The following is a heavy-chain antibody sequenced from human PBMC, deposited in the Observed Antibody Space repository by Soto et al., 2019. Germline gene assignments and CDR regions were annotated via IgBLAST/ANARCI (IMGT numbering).Heavy chain of an antibody. CDR2: ISYDGSNK. V-gene: IGHV3-30*18. Sequence: GGSLRLSCAASGFTFSSYGMHWVRQAPGKGLEWVAVISYDGSNKYYADSVKGRFTISRDNSKNTLYLQMNSLRAEDTAVYYCAKDSRQWLGRCIDYWGQGTLVTVSS. D-gene: IGHD6-19*01. J-gene: IGHJ4*02. CDR1: GFTFSSYG. CDR3: AKDSRQWLGRCIDY.